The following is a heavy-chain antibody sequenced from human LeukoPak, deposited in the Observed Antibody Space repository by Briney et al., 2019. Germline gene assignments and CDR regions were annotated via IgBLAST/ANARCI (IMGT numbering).Heavy chain of an antibody. V-gene: IGHV1-46*01. CDR1: GYTFTGHN. J-gene: IGHJ4*02. Sequence: GASVKVSCKASGYTFTGHNMHWVRQAPGQRLEWMGIINPSDGDTSYARKLQGRVTMTRDTATSTVYMELSSLRSEDTAVYYCARDSATWAWDYWGQGTLVTVSS. CDR3: ARDSATWAWDY. D-gene: IGHD1-26*01. CDR2: INPSDGDT.